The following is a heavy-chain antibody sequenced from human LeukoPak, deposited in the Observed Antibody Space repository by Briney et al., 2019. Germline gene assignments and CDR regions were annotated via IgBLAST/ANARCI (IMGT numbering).Heavy chain of an antibody. Sequence: GGYLRPSCAASGFTFSDYYMNWIRQAPGKGLEWVSYISGSSSYTNYADSVKGRFTISRDNAKNTLYLQMNSLRAEDTAVYYCAGCLGELSSPPGSWGQGTLVTVSS. CDR2: ISGSSSYT. CDR3: AGCLGELSSPPGS. V-gene: IGHV3-11*06. J-gene: IGHJ1*01. CDR1: GFTFSDYY. D-gene: IGHD3-16*02.